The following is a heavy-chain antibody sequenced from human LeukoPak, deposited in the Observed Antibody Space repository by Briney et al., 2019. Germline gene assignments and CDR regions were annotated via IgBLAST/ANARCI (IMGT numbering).Heavy chain of an antibody. J-gene: IGHJ4*02. CDR2: IRYDGSNK. Sequence: GGSLRLSCAASGFTFSSYGMHWVRQAPGKGLEWVAFIRYDGSNKYYAGSVKGRFTISRDNSKNTLYLQMNSLRAEDTAVYYCAKDAAVALYYFDYWGQGTLVTVSS. CDR3: AKDAAVALYYFDY. V-gene: IGHV3-30*02. D-gene: IGHD6-19*01. CDR1: GFTFSSYG.